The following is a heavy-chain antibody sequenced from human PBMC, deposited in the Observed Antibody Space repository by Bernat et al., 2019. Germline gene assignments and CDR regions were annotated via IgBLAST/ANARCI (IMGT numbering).Heavy chain of an antibody. CDR1: GFTFSSYG. D-gene: IGHD3-3*02. V-gene: IGHV3-30*18. Sequence: QVQLVESGGGVVQPGRSLRLSCAASGFTFSSYGMHWVRQTPGKGLEWLGVISFDGRNQYYPDSVKGRFTISRDNFKNTLDLQMNSLRPEDTAVYYCAKGVSAGSTHFKWSGMDVWGQGTTVTVSS. CDR2: ISFDGRNQ. J-gene: IGHJ6*02. CDR3: AKGVSAGSTHFKWSGMDV.